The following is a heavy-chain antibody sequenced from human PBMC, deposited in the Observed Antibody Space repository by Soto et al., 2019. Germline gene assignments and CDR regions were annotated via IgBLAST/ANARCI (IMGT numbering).Heavy chain of an antibody. CDR3: AREVPTSGDPRMVVGAFDI. CDR1: GFTVSSNY. V-gene: IGHV3-66*02. Sequence: GSLRLSCAASGFTVSSNYMSWVRQAPGKGLEWVSVIYSGGSTYYADSVKGRFTISRDNSKNTLYLQMNSLRAEDTAVYYCAREVPTSGDPRMVVGAFDIWGQGTMVTVSS. D-gene: IGHD3-16*01. J-gene: IGHJ3*02. CDR2: IYSGGST.